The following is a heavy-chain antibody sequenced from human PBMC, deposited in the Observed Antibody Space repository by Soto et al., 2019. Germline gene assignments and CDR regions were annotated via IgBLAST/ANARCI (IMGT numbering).Heavy chain of an antibody. V-gene: IGHV3-23*01. J-gene: IGHJ3*02. CDR1: GFTFSSYA. CDR3: AKEQGYGDYPDDAFDI. D-gene: IGHD4-17*01. Sequence: GGSLRLSCAASGFTFSSYAMSWVRQAPGKGLEWVSAISGSGGSTYYADSVKGRFTISRDNSKNTLYLQMNSLRAEDTAVYYCAKEQGYGDYPDDAFDIWGQGTMVTVSS. CDR2: ISGSGGST.